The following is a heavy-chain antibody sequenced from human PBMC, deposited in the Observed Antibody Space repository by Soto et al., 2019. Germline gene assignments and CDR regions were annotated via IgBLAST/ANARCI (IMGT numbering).Heavy chain of an antibody. J-gene: IGHJ4*02. D-gene: IGHD1-26*01. CDR2: ISGSGGST. CDR3: AKEVPDYSGSPGIHFDY. Sequence: GGSLRLSCAASGFTFSSYAMSWVRQAPGKGLEWVSAISGSGGSTYYADSVKGRFTISRDNSKNTLYLQMNSLRAEDTAVYYCAKEVPDYSGSPGIHFDYWGQGTLVTVSS. CDR1: GFTFSSYA. V-gene: IGHV3-23*01.